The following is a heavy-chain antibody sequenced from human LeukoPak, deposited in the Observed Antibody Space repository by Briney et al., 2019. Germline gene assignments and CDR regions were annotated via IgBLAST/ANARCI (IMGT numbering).Heavy chain of an antibody. J-gene: IGHJ4*02. CDR1: GLTFSNFW. Sequence: GGSLRLSCAASGLTFSNFWVHWVRQPPGKGLEWVSGISWNSGSIDYADSVKGRFTISRDNAKNSLYLQMNSLRVEDTAFYYCAKDNRRHYTSGPNPDSLHWGQGALVTVSS. D-gene: IGHD6-19*01. V-gene: IGHV3-9*01. CDR2: ISWNSGSI. CDR3: AKDNRRHYTSGPNPDSLH.